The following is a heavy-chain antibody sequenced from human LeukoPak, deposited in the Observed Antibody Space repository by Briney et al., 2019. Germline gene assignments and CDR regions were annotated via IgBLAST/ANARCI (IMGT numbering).Heavy chain of an antibody. J-gene: IGHJ4*02. V-gene: IGHV4-61*02. CDR1: GCSISSGSYY. D-gene: IGHD2-15*01. CDR3: ASTRPKDAAVDY. Sequence: ASETLSLTCTVSGCSISSGSYYWSWIRQPAGKGLEWIGRIYTSGSTNYNPSLKSRVTISVDTSKNQFSLKLSSVTAADTAVYYCASTRPKDAAVDYWGQGTLVTVSS. CDR2: IYTSGST.